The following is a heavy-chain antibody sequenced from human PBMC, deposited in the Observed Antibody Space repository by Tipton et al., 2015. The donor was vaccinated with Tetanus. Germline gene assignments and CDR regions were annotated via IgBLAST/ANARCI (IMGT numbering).Heavy chain of an antibody. Sequence: QSGAEVKKPGASVKVSCKTSGYTFSNYGVSWVRQAPGRGLEWMGWISAYNGDTNTAQNLQGRVTMTTDTSTSTASMEVRSLTYDDTAVYYCARLHDITGMPWGQGTLVTVSP. CDR2: ISAYNGDT. CDR3: ARLHDITGMP. D-gene: IGHD1-1*01. CDR1: GYTFSNYG. J-gene: IGHJ1*01. V-gene: IGHV1-18*01.